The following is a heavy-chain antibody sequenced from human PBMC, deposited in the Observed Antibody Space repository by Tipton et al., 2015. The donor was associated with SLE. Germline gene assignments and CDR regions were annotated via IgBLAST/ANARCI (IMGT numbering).Heavy chain of an antibody. Sequence: SLRLSCVASGFTFSSYWMSWVRQAPGKGLEWVASINPVGGATQYVDSVKGRFTVSRDNAENSLSLQMNSLRSDDTAVYYCARLTEAVTLFVYWGPGTLVTVSS. J-gene: IGHJ1*01. CDR2: INPVGGAT. V-gene: IGHV3-7*01. CDR1: GFTFSSYW. D-gene: IGHD2-15*01. CDR3: ARLTEAVTLFVY.